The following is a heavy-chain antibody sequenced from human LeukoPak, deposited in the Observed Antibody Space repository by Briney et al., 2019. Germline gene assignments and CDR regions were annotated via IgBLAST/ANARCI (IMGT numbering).Heavy chain of an antibody. J-gene: IGHJ5*02. CDR3: AKDRLTVTTWVDP. CDR2: IRYDGSNK. V-gene: IGHV3-30*02. D-gene: IGHD4-17*01. CDR1: GFTFSSYG. Sequence: GGSLRLSCAASGFTFSSYGMHWVRQAPGKGLEWVAFIRYDGSNKYYADSVKGRFTISRDNSKHTLYLQMNSLRAEDTAVYYCAKDRLTVTTWVDPWGQGTLVTVSS.